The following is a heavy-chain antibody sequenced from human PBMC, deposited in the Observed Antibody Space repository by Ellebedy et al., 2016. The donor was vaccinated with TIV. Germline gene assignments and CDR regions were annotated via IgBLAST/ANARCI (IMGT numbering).Heavy chain of an antibody. CDR1: GYSFTNYW. Sequence: GESLKISCKGSGYSFTNYWIGWVRQMPGKGLEWMGIIYPDDSDTRYSPSFQGQVTISADKSIRTAYLQWSSLKASDTAMYYCARHGGGRITMIVVVPRLRLDDAFDIWGQGTMVTVSS. D-gene: IGHD3-22*01. CDR3: ARHGGGRITMIVVVPRLRLDDAFDI. J-gene: IGHJ3*02. CDR2: IYPDDSDT. V-gene: IGHV5-51*01.